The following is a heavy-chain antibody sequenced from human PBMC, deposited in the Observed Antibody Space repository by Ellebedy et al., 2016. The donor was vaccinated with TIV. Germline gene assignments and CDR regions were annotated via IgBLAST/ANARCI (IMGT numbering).Heavy chain of an antibody. CDR3: AKRWKELGELPNFLIDY. CDR2: LSGSGGST. D-gene: IGHD3-10*01. CDR1: GFTFSTHA. V-gene: IGHV3-23*01. J-gene: IGHJ4*02. Sequence: GESLKISXAASGFTFSTHAMGWVRQAPGKGLEWVSGLSGSGGSTYYADSVKGRFTISRDNSESTLYLQMNSLRAEDTAVYYCAKRWKELGELPNFLIDYWGQGTLVTVSS.